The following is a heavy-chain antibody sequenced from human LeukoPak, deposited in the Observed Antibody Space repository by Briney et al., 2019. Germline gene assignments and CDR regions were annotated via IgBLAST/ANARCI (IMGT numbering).Heavy chain of an antibody. CDR3: AIITVVKGYDY. D-gene: IGHD4-23*01. V-gene: IGHV4-61*02. J-gene: IGHJ4*02. CDR1: GGSISSGSYY. Sequence: PSETLSLTCTVSGGSISSGSYYWSWIRQPAGKGLEWIGRIYTSGGTNYNPSLKSRVTISVDTSKNQFSLKLSSVTAADTAVYYCAIITVVKGYDYWGQGTLVTVSS. CDR2: IYTSGGT.